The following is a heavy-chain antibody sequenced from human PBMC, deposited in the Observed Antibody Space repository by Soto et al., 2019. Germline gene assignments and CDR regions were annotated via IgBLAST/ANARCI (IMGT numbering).Heavy chain of an antibody. D-gene: IGHD6-19*01. CDR3: ARFASRRWFFDD. V-gene: IGHV1-8*01. J-gene: IGHJ4*01. CDR1: GYTFTSYD. CDR2: MNPNSGKT. Sequence: ASVKVSCKASGYTFTSYDINWVRQATGQGLEWMGWMNPNSGKTGYTQNFQGRVTMTRNTSINTAYMELSSLRSEDTAVYYCARFASRRWFFDDWGPGTLVTVSS.